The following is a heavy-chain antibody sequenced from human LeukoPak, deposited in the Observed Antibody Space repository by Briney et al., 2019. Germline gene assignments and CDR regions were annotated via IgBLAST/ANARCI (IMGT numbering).Heavy chain of an antibody. Sequence: PGRSLRLSCVASGFTFSNFGMHWVRQAPGKGLEWVAVIWYDGSNKYYADSVKGRFAISRDGSKNTLYLQMNSLRVEDTAVYYCARDRSVLWFDPWGQGTLVTVSS. J-gene: IGHJ5*02. CDR2: IWYDGSNK. CDR3: ARDRSVLWFDP. V-gene: IGHV3-33*01. CDR1: GFTFSNFG. D-gene: IGHD3-10*02.